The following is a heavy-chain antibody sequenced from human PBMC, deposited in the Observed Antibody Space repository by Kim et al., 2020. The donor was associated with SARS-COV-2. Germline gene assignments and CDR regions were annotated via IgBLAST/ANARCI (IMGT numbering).Heavy chain of an antibody. D-gene: IGHD3-22*01. J-gene: IGHJ4*01. V-gene: IGHV1-18*01. CDR2: NSSNSGHT. Sequence: ASVKVSCKASGYSFSNYGLVWARQAPGQGLEWMGWNSSNSGHTKYAQNVQGRVTLTTDTSTNTGYMELSSLRSDDTAVYYCAPYYDSNSYRGQWDWGQGTPVTVSS. CDR3: APYYDSNSYRGQWD. CDR1: GYSFSNYG.